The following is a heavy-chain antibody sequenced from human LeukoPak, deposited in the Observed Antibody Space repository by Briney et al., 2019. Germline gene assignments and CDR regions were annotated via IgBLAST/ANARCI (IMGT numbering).Heavy chain of an antibody. J-gene: IGHJ5*02. CDR3: ARVPNYGDSNWFDP. D-gene: IGHD4-17*01. V-gene: IGHV4-39*07. Sequence: SETLSLTCTVSGGSVDSGSYYWGWIRQPPGKGLEWIGSIYYSGSTYYNPSLKSRVTISVDTSKNQFSLKLSSVTAADTAVYYCARVPNYGDSNWFDPWGQGTLVTVSS. CDR1: GGSVDSGSYY. CDR2: IYYSGST.